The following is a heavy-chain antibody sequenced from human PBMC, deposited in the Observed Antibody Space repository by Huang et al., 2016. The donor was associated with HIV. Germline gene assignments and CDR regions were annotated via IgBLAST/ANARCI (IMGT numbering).Heavy chain of an antibody. V-gene: IGHV1-69*13. CDR1: GGTFSKYA. Sequence: QVQLVQSGAEVKTPGSSVKVSCKASGGTFSKYAISWVRQAPGQGLEWSGWIIPMVGTPNYARKFQGRVTITADDSTSTTYVEVSSLRSEDTALYYCARGQLGSYGDYDVLYWGQGTLVTVSS. J-gene: IGHJ4*02. CDR3: ARGQLGSYGDYDVLY. D-gene: IGHD4-17*01. CDR2: IIPMVGTP.